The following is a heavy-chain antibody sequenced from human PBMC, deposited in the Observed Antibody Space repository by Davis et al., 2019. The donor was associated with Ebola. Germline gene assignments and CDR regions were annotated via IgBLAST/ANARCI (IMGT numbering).Heavy chain of an antibody. CDR2: ISSSSYI. J-gene: IGHJ6*02. D-gene: IGHD3-3*01. V-gene: IGHV3-21*01. CDR1: GFTLSAFG. Sequence: GGSLRLSCAASGFTLSAFGMNWVRQAPGKGLEWVSSISSSSYIYYADSVKGRFTISRDNAKNSLYLQMNSLRAEDTAVYYCAREVRITIFGVVYYYDMDVWGQGTTVTVSS. CDR3: AREVRITIFGVVYYYDMDV.